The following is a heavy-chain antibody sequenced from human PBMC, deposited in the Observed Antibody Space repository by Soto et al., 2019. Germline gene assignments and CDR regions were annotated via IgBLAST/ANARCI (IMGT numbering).Heavy chain of an antibody. V-gene: IGHV4-39*01. J-gene: IGHJ4*02. Sequence: SETLSLTCTVSGGSISSSSYYWGWIRQPPGKGLEWIGSIYYSGSTYYNPSLKSRVTISVDTSKNQFSLKLSSVTAADTAVYYCARLDSSGWFDYWGQGSLVTVSS. D-gene: IGHD6-19*01. CDR2: IYYSGST. CDR3: ARLDSSGWFDY. CDR1: GGSISSSSYY.